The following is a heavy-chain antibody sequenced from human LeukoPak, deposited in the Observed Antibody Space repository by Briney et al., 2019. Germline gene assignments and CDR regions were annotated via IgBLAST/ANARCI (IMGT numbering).Heavy chain of an antibody. CDR2: IYYSGST. Sequence: SETLSLTCTVSGGSISSYYWSWIRQPPGKGLEWIGYIYYSGSTNYNPSLKSRVTISVDTSKNQFSLKLSSVTAADTAVYYCATLGVRFGERWFDPWGQGTLVTVSS. D-gene: IGHD3-10*01. CDR3: ATLGVRFGERWFDP. J-gene: IGHJ5*02. CDR1: GGSISSYY. V-gene: IGHV4-59*01.